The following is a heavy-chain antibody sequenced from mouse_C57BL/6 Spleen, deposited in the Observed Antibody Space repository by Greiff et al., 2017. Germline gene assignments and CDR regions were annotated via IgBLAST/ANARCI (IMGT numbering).Heavy chain of an antibody. Sequence: VQLQQSGAELVRPGASVTLSCKASGYTFTDYEMHWVKQTPVHGLEWIGAIDPETGGTAYNQKFKGKAILTADKSSSTAYMGLRSLTSEASAVYYCTRGGTFDYWGQGTTRTVSS. V-gene: IGHV1-15*01. J-gene: IGHJ2*01. D-gene: IGHD3-3*01. CDR3: TRGGTFDY. CDR1: GYTFTDYE. CDR2: IDPETGGT.